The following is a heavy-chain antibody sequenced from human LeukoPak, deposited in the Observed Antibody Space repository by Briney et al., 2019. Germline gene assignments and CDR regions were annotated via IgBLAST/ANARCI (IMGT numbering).Heavy chain of an antibody. CDR3: ARDQAYCGGDCYFDF. V-gene: IGHV4-38-2*02. Sequence: SETLSLTCAVSAYSISSSYYWGWIRQPPGKGLEWIGSIYHSGSTDYNPSLKSRVTISVDTSKSQFSLKLRSVTAADTAVYYCARDQAYCGGDCYFDFWGQGTLVTVSS. D-gene: IGHD2-21*02. J-gene: IGHJ4*02. CDR1: AYSISSSYY. CDR2: IYHSGST.